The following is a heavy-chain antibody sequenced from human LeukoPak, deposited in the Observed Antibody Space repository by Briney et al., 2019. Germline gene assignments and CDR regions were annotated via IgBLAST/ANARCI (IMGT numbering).Heavy chain of an antibody. J-gene: IGHJ4*02. Sequence: SQTLSLTCTVSGGSISSGGYYWSWIRQHPGKGLEWIGYIYYSGSTFYNPSLKSRVTISVAASKNQFSLKLSSVTAANTAVYYCARGYCSGGSCYLIDYWDQGTLVTVSS. CDR2: IYYSGST. CDR3: ARGYCSGGSCYLIDY. D-gene: IGHD2-15*01. CDR1: GGSISSGGYY. V-gene: IGHV4-31*03.